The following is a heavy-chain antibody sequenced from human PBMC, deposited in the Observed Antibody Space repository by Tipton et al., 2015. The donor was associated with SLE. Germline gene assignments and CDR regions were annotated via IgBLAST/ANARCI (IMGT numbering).Heavy chain of an antibody. Sequence: TLSLTCTASGGSITSHYWNWIRQPPGKGLEWIGYIYHSGSTKYNPSLQSRVTISVDTAKNQFSLKLSSVTAADTAVYFCASLHGYSYGLNWFDPWGQGTLISVSS. CDR1: GGSITSHY. J-gene: IGHJ5*02. CDR3: ASLHGYSYGLNWFDP. CDR2: IYHSGST. D-gene: IGHD5-18*01. V-gene: IGHV4-4*08.